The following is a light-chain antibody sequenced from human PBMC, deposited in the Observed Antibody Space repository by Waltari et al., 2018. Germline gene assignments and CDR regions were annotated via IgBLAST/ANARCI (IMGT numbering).Light chain of an antibody. CDR3: CSYAGSHVV. J-gene: IGLJ2*01. V-gene: IGLV2-23*01. Sequence: QSALTQPASVSGSPGQSITISCTGTSSDVGSYNLVPWYQQPPGKAPKLMIYEGSKRPSGVSNRFSGSKSGNTASLTISGLQAEDEADYYCCSYAGSHVVFGGGTKLTVL. CDR1: SSDVGSYNL. CDR2: EGS.